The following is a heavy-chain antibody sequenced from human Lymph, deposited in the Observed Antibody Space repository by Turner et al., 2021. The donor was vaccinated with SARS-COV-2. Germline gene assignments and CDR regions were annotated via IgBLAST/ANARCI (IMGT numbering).Heavy chain of an antibody. Sequence: QVQLQESGPRLWKPLETLSLTCTVYGGSMNNNYWSWIRQPPGKRLEWIGFIFYRGSTNYNPSLKSRVTISVDTSENQFSLKLTSVTAADTAIYYCARQTVNNWVDPWGQGTLVTVSS. CDR1: GGSMNNNY. D-gene: IGHD2-21*02. V-gene: IGHV4-59*01. CDR3: ARQTVNNWVDP. CDR2: IFYRGST. J-gene: IGHJ5*02.